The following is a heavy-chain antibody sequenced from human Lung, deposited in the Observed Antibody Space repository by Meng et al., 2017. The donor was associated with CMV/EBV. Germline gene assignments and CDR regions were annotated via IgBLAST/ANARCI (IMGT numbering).Heavy chain of an antibody. V-gene: IGHV3-7*01. CDR2: IKADGSEK. CDR3: ACNSGDC. CDR1: GFTFSSHR. J-gene: IGHJ4*02. Sequence: GGSXRLSCAASGFTFSSHRMCWVRQAPGKGLEWVANIKADGSEKYYVDSVKGRFTVSRDNAKNSLYLQMNSLRAEETSVYYCACNSGDCWGQGKLVTVSS. D-gene: IGHD3-10*01.